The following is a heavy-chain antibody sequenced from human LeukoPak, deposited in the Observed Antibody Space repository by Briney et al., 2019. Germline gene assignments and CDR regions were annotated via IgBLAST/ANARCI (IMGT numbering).Heavy chain of an antibody. CDR2: INNDGSST. Sequence: GGSLRLSCAASGFTFSSHWMHWVGQAPGKGLVWVSHINNDGSSTTYADSVKGRFTISRDNAKNTVYLQMNSLRAEDTAVYYCARGGWGTATDYWGQGTLVTVSS. V-gene: IGHV3-74*01. D-gene: IGHD1-1*01. CDR1: GFTFSSHW. CDR3: ARGGWGTATDY. J-gene: IGHJ4*02.